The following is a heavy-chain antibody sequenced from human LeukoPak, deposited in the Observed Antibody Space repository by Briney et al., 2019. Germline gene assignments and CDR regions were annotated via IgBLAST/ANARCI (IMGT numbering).Heavy chain of an antibody. D-gene: IGHD3-16*01. Sequence: SVKVSCKASGGTFSSYAISWVRQAPGQGLEWIGRIIPIFGTANYAQKFQGRVTITTDESTSTAYMELSSLRSEDTAVYYCASSFTFGGVNSKPDYYYYMDVWGKGTTVTVSS. CDR3: ASSFTFGGVNSKPDYYYYMDV. CDR2: IIPIFGTA. CDR1: GGTFSSYA. J-gene: IGHJ6*03. V-gene: IGHV1-69*05.